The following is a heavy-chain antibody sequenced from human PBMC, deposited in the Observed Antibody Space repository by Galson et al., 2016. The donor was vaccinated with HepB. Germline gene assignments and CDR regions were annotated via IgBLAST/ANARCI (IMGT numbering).Heavy chain of an antibody. Sequence: SLRLSCAASGFTFSTYDMHWVRQTTEKGLEWVSGIGIAGGTFYPDSVKGRFTVSRENGKNSLYLQMNSLRAGDTAVYYCARAGSKHGDPVDYWGPGTLVTVST. J-gene: IGHJ4*02. V-gene: IGHV3-13*04. D-gene: IGHD4-17*01. CDR3: ARAGSKHGDPVDY. CDR2: IGIAGGT. CDR1: GFTFSTYD.